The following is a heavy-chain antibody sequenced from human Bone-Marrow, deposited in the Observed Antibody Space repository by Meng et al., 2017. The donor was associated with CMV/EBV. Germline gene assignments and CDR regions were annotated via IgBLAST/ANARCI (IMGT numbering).Heavy chain of an antibody. Sequence: QVQVGESGAEVKKPGASVKVSCKASGYTFTGYYMHWVRQAPGQGLEWMGWINPNSGGTNYAQKFQGRVTMTRDTSISTAYMKLSRLRSDDTAVYYCARAHCSSTSCLIDYWGQGTLVTVSS. V-gene: IGHV1-2*02. CDR2: INPNSGGT. J-gene: IGHJ4*02. CDR1: GYTFTGYY. CDR3: ARAHCSSTSCLIDY. D-gene: IGHD2-2*01.